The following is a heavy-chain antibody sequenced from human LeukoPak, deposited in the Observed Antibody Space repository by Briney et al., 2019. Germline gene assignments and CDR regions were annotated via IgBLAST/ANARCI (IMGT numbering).Heavy chain of an antibody. CDR2: IKAGNGDT. J-gene: IGHJ4*02. Sequence: ASVKVSCKASGYIFTKYVVHWVRQTPGQRPEWMGWIKAGNGDTKYSQNFQDRLTITRDTSASTVYMELSSLTSEDTALYYCARDDCGDTCYPGGYWGQGTLVTVSS. CDR3: ARDDCGDTCYPGGY. V-gene: IGHV1-3*01. CDR1: GYIFTKYV. D-gene: IGHD2-21*01.